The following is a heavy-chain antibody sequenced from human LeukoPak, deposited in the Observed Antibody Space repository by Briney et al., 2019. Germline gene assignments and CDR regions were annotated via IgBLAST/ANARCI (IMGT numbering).Heavy chain of an antibody. CDR3: ARSRTLRFLEWTLGNWFDP. Sequence: ASVKVSCKASGYTFTSYGISWVRQAPGQGLEWMGWISAYNGNTNYAQKLQGRVTMTTDTSTSTAYMELRSLRSDDTAVYYCARSRTLRFLEWTLGNWFDPWGQGTLVTVSS. D-gene: IGHD3-3*01. J-gene: IGHJ5*02. CDR1: GYTFTSYG. V-gene: IGHV1-18*01. CDR2: ISAYNGNT.